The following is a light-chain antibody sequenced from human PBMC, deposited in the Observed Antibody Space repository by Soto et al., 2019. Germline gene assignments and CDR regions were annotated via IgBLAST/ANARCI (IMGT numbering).Light chain of an antibody. V-gene: IGKV3D-20*02. CDR3: QQRSNWPSLN. J-gene: IGKJ4*01. CDR1: QSVSSSY. Sequence: EIVLTQSPGTLSLSPGERATLSCRASQSVSSSYLVWYQQKPGQAPRLLIYDTSSRATGIPDRFSGSGSGTDFTLTISRLEPEDFAVYYCQQRSNWPSLNFGGGTKVDIK. CDR2: DTS.